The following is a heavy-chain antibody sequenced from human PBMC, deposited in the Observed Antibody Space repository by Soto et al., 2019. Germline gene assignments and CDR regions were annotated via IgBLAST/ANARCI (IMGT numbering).Heavy chain of an antibody. J-gene: IGHJ4*02. CDR2: IYHSGST. Sequence: SETLSLTCAVSGGSISSSRWWNWVRQPPGKGLEWIGEIYHSGSTNYNSSLKSRVTISVDKSKNQFSLKLSSVTAADTAVYYFARKDYGDGDYLAYSGQGTLVIVSA. D-gene: IGHD4-17*01. V-gene: IGHV4-4*02. CDR3: ARKDYGDGDYLAY. CDR1: GGSISSSRW.